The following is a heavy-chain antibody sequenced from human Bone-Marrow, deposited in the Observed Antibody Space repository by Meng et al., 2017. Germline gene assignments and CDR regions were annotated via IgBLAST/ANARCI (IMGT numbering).Heavy chain of an antibody. CDR1: GFTVSSHY. CDR3: ARLFSYYYYGMDV. V-gene: IGHV3-53*01. Sequence: GESLKISCAASGFTVSSHYMSWVRQAPGKGLEWVSVIYSGGSTYYADSVKGRFTISRDNSKNTLYLQMNSLRAEDTAVYYCARLFSYYYYGMDVWGQGTTVTVSS. J-gene: IGHJ6*02. CDR2: IYSGGST. D-gene: IGHD3-10*02.